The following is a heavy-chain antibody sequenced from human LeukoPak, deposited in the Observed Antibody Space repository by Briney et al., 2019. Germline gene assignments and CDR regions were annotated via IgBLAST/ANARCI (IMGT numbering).Heavy chain of an antibody. CDR1: GGSISSGGYY. J-gene: IGHJ4*02. CDR3: ARGRKLVPAY. D-gene: IGHD6-6*01. CDR2: IYYSGST. Sequence: SETLSLTCTVSGGSISSGGYYWSWIRQHPGKGLEWIGYIYYSGSTYYNPSLKSRVTISVDTSKNQFSLKPSSVTAADTAVYYCARGRKLVPAYWGQGTLVTVSS. V-gene: IGHV4-31*03.